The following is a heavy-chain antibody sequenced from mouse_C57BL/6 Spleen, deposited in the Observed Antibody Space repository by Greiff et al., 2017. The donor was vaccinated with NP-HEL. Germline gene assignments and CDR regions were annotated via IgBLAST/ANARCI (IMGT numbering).Heavy chain of an antibody. CDR1: GYTFTSYW. V-gene: IGHV1-69*01. CDR2: IDPSDSYT. J-gene: IGHJ2*01. Sequence: VQLQQPGAELVMPGASVKLSCKASGYTFTSYWMHWVKQRPGQGLEWIGEIDPSDSYTNYNQKFKGKSTLTVDKSSSTAYMQLSSLTSEASAVYYCARRLGLKDYFDYWGQGTTLTVSS. CDR3: ARRLGLKDYFDY. D-gene: IGHD2-4*01.